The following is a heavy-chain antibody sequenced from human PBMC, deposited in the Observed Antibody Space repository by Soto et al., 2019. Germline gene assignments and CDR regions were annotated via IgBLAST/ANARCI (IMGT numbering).Heavy chain of an antibody. CDR2: ISGYNDNT. Sequence: QVQLVQSGAEVKKPGASVKVSCKASGYTFTSYGISWVRQAPGQGLEWMGWISGYNDNTSYAQKLQGRVTMTADTPTSTAYLELRSRRSDDTAGDYCARDWFCSGCRCYDVFDIWGQGPTVTVSS. CDR1: GYTFTSYG. D-gene: IGHD2-15*01. V-gene: IGHV1-18*01. J-gene: IGHJ3*02. CDR3: ARDWFCSGCRCYDVFDI.